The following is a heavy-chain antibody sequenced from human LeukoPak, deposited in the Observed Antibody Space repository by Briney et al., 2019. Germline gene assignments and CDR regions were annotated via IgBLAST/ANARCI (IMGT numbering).Heavy chain of an antibody. Sequence: LKASVKVSCKTSGGTFSSYAISWVRQAPGQGLEWMGGIIPIFGTANYAQKFQGRVTITADESTSTAYMELSSLRSEDTAVYYCARVIQLPNEYFQHWGQGTLVTVTS. D-gene: IGHD2-2*01. V-gene: IGHV1-69*13. CDR2: IIPIFGTA. CDR3: ARVIQLPNEYFQH. J-gene: IGHJ1*01. CDR1: GGTFSSYA.